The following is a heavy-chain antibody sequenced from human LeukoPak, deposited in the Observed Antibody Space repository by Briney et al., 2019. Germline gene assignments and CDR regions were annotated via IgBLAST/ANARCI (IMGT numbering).Heavy chain of an antibody. V-gene: IGHV1-2*02. J-gene: IGHJ4*02. Sequence: ASVKVSCKSSGYTFTDYYMHWVRQAPGQGLTWMGWINPHSGGTNYARNFQGRVTMNRDTSISTSYMELSRLRSDDTAVYYCARGLYYGSGSHYNVGGYWGQGSLVTVSS. CDR2: INPHSGGT. CDR1: GYTFTDYY. CDR3: ARGLYYGSGSHYNVGGY. D-gene: IGHD3-10*01.